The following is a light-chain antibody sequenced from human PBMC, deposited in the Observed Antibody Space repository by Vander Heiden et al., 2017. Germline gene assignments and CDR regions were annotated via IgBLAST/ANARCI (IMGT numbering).Light chain of an antibody. V-gene: IGLV2-14*01. CDR3: SSYTSSSSVV. CDR2: DVS. Sequence: QSALTQPASASGSPGQPITISCTGTSSDVGGYNYVSWYQQHPGKAPKYMIYDVSNRPSGVSNRFSGSKSGNTASLTISGLQAEDEADYYCSSYTSSSSVVFGGGTKLTVL. CDR1: SSDVGGYNY. J-gene: IGLJ2*01.